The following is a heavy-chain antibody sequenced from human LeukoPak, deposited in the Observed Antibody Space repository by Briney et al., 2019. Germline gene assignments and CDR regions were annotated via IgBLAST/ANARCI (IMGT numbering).Heavy chain of an antibody. Sequence: SETLSLTCTVSGGSVSSGSYYWSWIRQPPGKGLEWIGYIYYSGSTNYNPSLKSRVTISVDTSKNQFSLKLSSVTAEDTAFYYCAKARAYGSEQGMDVWGQGTTVTVSS. J-gene: IGHJ6*02. CDR1: GGSVSSGSYY. V-gene: IGHV4-61*01. D-gene: IGHD3-10*01. CDR2: IYYSGST. CDR3: AKARAYGSEQGMDV.